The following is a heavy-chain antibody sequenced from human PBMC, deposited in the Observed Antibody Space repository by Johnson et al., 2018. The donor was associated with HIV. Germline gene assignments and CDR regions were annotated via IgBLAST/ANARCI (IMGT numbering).Heavy chain of an antibody. Sequence: QVQLVESGGGLVQPGGSLRLSCAASGFTFSSYAMHWVRQAPGKGLEWVAVISYDGSNKYYADSVKGRFTISRDNSKNTLYLQMNSLRAEDTAVYYCAREGEIEINYYDSSGPRPQGAFDIWGQGTMVTVSS. CDR3: AREGEIEINYYDSSGPRPQGAFDI. D-gene: IGHD3-22*01. CDR2: ISYDGSNK. V-gene: IGHV3-30*14. J-gene: IGHJ3*02. CDR1: GFTFSSYA.